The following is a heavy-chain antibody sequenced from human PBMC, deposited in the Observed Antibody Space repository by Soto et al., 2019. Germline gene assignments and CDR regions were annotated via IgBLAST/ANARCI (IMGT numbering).Heavy chain of an antibody. D-gene: IGHD6-19*01. CDR3: AHSHKWLVDYWYFDL. CDR2: IYWDDDK. J-gene: IGHJ2*01. V-gene: IGHV2-5*02. Sequence: QITLKESGPTLVKPTQTLTLTGTFSGFSLSTSGVGVGWIRQPPGKALEWLALIYWDDDKRYSPSLKSRLTITKDTSKNQVVLTMTNMDPLDTATYYCAHSHKWLVDYWYFDLWGRGTLVTVSS. CDR1: GFSLSTSGVG.